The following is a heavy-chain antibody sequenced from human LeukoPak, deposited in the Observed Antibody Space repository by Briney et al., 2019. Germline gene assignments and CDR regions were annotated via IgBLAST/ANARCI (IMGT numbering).Heavy chain of an antibody. CDR1: GFTFSNAW. J-gene: IGHJ4*02. CDR3: ATDKQASSDY. CDR2: IRSQIDGGTA. Sequence: PGGPLRLSCAASGFTFSNAWMSWVRQAPGKGLEWVGRIRSQIDGGTANYSAPVKGRFTISRDDSKNTLYLQMDSLKIEDTALYYCATDKQASSDYWGQGTLVTVSS. V-gene: IGHV3-15*01.